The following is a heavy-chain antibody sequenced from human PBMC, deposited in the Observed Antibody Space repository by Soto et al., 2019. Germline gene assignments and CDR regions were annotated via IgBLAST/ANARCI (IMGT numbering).Heavy chain of an antibody. CDR2: INPSGGST. Sequence: LNVSWKAAGGAFSIYHMRWGRQAPGQGLEWMGIINPSGGSTSYAQKFQGRVTMTRDTSTSTVYMELSSLRSEDTAVYYCARDLRDGYRPLWGQGTLVTVSS. CDR1: GGAFSIYH. J-gene: IGHJ4*02. V-gene: IGHV1-46*01. CDR3: ARDLRDGYRPL. D-gene: IGHD5-12*01.